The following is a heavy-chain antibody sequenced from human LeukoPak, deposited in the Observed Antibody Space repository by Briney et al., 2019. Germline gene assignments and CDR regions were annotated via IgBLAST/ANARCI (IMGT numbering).Heavy chain of an antibody. J-gene: IGHJ3*02. Sequence: PSETLSLTCAVSGDSVSSGGYRWTWIRQHPGKGLEWIGYISNSGTTSYNPSLKSRVSISVDTSNNQFSLRLSSVTAADTAVYYCARDVVVTSSPDAFDIWSQGTMVTVSS. CDR1: GDSVSSGGYR. D-gene: IGHD2-21*02. CDR3: ARDVVVTSSPDAFDI. V-gene: IGHV4-31*11. CDR2: ISNSGTT.